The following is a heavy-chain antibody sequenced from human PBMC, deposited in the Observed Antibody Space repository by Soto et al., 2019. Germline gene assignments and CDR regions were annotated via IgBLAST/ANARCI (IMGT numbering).Heavy chain of an antibody. Sequence: GGSLRLSCAASGFPFCDNWMHWVRQAPGKGLVWVSRISNDGSSTTYADSVRGRFTVSRDNAKNTLYLQMNSLRAEDTAVYYCARDSYSSRTHWGHGTLVTVSS. D-gene: IGHD3-10*01. J-gene: IGHJ4*01. V-gene: IGHV3-74*01. CDR2: ISNDGSST. CDR1: GFPFCDNW. CDR3: ARDSYSSRTH.